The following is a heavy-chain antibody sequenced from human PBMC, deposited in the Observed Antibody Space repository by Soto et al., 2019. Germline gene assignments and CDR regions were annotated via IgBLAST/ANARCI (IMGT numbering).Heavy chain of an antibody. D-gene: IGHD3-9*01. CDR3: ARGGVRYFDWLPPDY. CDR2: IYHSGST. Sequence: SETLSLTCAVSGGSISSGGYSWSWIRQPPGKGLEWIGYIYHSGSTYYNPSLKSRVTISVDRSKNQFSLKLSSVTAADTVVYYCARGGVRYFDWLPPDYWGQGTLVTVSS. J-gene: IGHJ4*02. CDR1: GGSISSGGYS. V-gene: IGHV4-30-2*01.